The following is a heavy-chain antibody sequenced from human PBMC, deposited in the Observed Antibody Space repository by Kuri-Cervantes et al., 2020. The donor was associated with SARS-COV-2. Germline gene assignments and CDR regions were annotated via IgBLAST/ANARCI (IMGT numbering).Heavy chain of an antibody. CDR3: AKDHGPGILTNWFDA. D-gene: IGHD3-9*01. J-gene: IGHJ5*02. CDR1: GFTLGHYG. Sequence: GGSLRLSCAASGFTLGHYGMHWVRQAPGKGLEWVAVISYDGIKTSYADSVWGRFTISRDNSKNTVFLQLSSLRDEDTAFYYCAKDHGPGILTNWFDAWGQGALVTVSS. V-gene: IGHV3-30*18. CDR2: ISYDGIKT.